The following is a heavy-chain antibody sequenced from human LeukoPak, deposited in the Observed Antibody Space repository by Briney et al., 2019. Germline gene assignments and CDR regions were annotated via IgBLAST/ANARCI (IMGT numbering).Heavy chain of an antibody. CDR3: ANVYGDYGGSFDY. D-gene: IGHD4-17*01. V-gene: IGHV3-23*01. Sequence: GGSLRLSCAASGFTFTNYAMTWVRQAPGKGLEWVSVIGASGADTYYSDSVKGRFTVSRDNSKNTLYLQMNSLRAEDTAVYYCANVYGDYGGSFDYWGQETLVTVSS. CDR1: GFTFTNYA. CDR2: IGASGADT. J-gene: IGHJ4*02.